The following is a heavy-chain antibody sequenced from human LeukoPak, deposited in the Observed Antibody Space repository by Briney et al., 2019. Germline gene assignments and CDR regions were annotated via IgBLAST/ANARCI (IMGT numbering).Heavy chain of an antibody. CDR3: ARDGFYDYVWGSYRYQFDP. CDR1: GGSFSGYY. V-gene: IGHV4-34*01. CDR2: INHSGST. J-gene: IGHJ5*02. D-gene: IGHD3-16*02. Sequence: SETLSLTCAVYGGSFSGYYWSWIRQPPGKGLEWIGEINHSGSTNYNPSLKSRVTISVDTSKNQFSLKLSSVTAADTAVYYCARDGFYDYVWGSYRYQFDPWGQGTLVTVSS.